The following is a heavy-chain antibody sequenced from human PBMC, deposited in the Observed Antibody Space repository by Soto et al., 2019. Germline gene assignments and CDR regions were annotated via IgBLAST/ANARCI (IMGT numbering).Heavy chain of an antibody. CDR1: GFTFSSYA. CDR2: ISYDGSNK. Sequence: QVQLVESGGGVVQPGRSLRLSCAASGFTFSSYAMHWVRQAPGKGLEWVAVISYDGSNKYYADSVKGRFTISRDNSKNTLYLQMNSLRAEDTAVYYCAREGDSLGVATILAGPSYGMDVWGQGTTVTVSS. CDR3: AREGDSLGVATILAGPSYGMDV. V-gene: IGHV3-30-3*01. J-gene: IGHJ6*02. D-gene: IGHD5-12*01.